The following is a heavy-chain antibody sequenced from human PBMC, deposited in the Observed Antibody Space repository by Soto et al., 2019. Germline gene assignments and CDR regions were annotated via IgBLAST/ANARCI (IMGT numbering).Heavy chain of an antibody. CDR3: ATDPYYDFWSGYPNWFDP. CDR1: GFTFTSSA. V-gene: IGHV1-58*01. J-gene: IGHJ5*02. Sequence: SVKVSCKTSGFTFTSSAVQWVRQARGQRIEWKEWIVVGSGNTNYAQKFQERVTITRDMSTSTAYMELSSLRSEDTAVYYCATDPYYDFWSGYPNWFDPWGQGTLVTVSS. D-gene: IGHD3-3*01. CDR2: IVVGSGNT.